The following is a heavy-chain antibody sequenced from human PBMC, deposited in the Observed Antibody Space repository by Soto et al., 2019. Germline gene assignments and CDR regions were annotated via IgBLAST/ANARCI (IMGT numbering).Heavy chain of an antibody. CDR1: GFTFSSYA. J-gene: IGHJ5*02. CDR3: ARGRDGYNLYNWFDP. D-gene: IGHD5-12*01. CDR2: VSIGGST. V-gene: IGHV3-48*04. Sequence: QPGGSLRLSCAASGFTFSSYAMGWVRQGPGKGLEWVAVVSIGGSTHYADSVRGRFTISRDNAKNSLYLQMNSLRAEDTAVYYCARGRDGYNLYNWFDPWGQGTLVTVSS.